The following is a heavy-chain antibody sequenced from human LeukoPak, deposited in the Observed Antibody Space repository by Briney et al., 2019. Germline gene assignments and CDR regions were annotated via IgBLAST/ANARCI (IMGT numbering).Heavy chain of an antibody. CDR2: TSGTGGRS. J-gene: IGHJ5*02. Sequence: PGGSLRLSCSASGFTLNKYAVSWVRQAPGKGLEWVAATSGTGGRSYYADSVKGRFNISRDDSKNTVFLEMNSLRVEDTAVYYCAKPVVPAAKPSWFDPWGQGTLVTVSS. V-gene: IGHV3-23*01. CDR3: AKPVVPAAKPSWFDP. CDR1: GFTLNKYA. D-gene: IGHD2-2*01.